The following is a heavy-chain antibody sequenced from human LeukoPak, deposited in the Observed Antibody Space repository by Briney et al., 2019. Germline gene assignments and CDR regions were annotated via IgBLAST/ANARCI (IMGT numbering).Heavy chain of an antibody. J-gene: IGHJ4*02. CDR3: AKDYRWLARYYFDY. D-gene: IGHD6-19*01. CDR2: ISGSGGST. CDR1: GFTFSSYG. V-gene: IGHV3-23*01. Sequence: GGTLRLSCAASGFTFSSYGMSWVRQAPGKGLEWVSAISGSGGSTYYADSVKGRFTISRDNSKNTLYLQMNSLRAEDTAVYYCAKDYRWLARYYFDYWGQGTLVTVSS.